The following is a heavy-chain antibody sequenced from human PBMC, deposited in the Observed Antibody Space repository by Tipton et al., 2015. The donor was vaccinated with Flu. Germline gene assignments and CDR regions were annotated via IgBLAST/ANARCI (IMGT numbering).Heavy chain of an antibody. CDR2: ISASGGGT. D-gene: IGHD5-18*01. V-gene: IGHV3-23*01. CDR3: ARVGYKFGYYFDS. J-gene: IGHJ4*02. Sequence: SLRLSCVASGFTFSSSAMVWVRQTPGKGLEWVASISASGGGTMYAESVKGRFTISRDNSKNMLFVQVNNLRAEDTAVYYCARVGYKFGYYFDSWGQGTLVLVSS. CDR1: GFTFSSSA.